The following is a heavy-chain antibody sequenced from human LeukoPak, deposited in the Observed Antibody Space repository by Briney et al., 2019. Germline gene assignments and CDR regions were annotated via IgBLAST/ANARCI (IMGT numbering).Heavy chain of an antibody. D-gene: IGHD3-22*01. J-gene: IGHJ3*02. CDR1: GFTFDDYA. V-gene: IGHV3-9*01. CDR2: ISWNSGSI. Sequence: GGSLRLSCAASGFTFDDYAMHWVRQAPGKGLEWVSGISWNSGSIGYADSVKGRFTISRDNAKNSLYLQMNSLRAEDTALYYCVKDTDSSGYDAFDIWGQGTMVTVSS. CDR3: VKDTDSSGYDAFDI.